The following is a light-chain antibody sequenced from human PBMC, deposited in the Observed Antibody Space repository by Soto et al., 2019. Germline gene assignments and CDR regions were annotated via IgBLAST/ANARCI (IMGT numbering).Light chain of an antibody. J-gene: IGKJ3*01. CDR1: QSISSW. CDR3: QQYNSYSHT. CDR2: DAS. V-gene: IGKV1-5*01. Sequence: DIQMTQSPSTLSASVGDRVTITCRASQSISSWLAWYQQKPGKALKLLIYDASSLESGVPSRFSGSGSGTEFTLTISSLQPDDFATYYCQQYNSYSHTFGPGTKVDIK.